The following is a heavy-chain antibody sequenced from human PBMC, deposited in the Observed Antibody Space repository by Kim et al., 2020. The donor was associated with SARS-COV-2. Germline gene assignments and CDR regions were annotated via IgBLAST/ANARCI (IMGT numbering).Heavy chain of an antibody. V-gene: IGHV4-34*01. CDR1: GGSFSGYY. D-gene: IGHD6-19*01. CDR2: INHSGST. Sequence: SETLSLTCDVYGGSFSGYYWSWIRQPPVKGLEWLGEINHSGSTNYTPSFKRRVTISLATSKNQFSLKLSSVTAADTAVYYSARRQRAVAGRGPLDYWRQG. CDR3: ARRQRAVAGRGPLDY. J-gene: IGHJ4*02.